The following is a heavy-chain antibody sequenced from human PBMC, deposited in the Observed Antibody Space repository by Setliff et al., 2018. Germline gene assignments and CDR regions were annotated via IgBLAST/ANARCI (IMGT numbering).Heavy chain of an antibody. J-gene: IGHJ4*02. D-gene: IGHD3-22*01. Sequence: GGSLRLACAASAVTFGTYSMHGVRQTPGKGLEWVSSISPSSFFIYYTESVKGRFTISRDNSKSILYLQMNSLTVEDTAVYYCARDRLDGHDSSAYYGWQREPHYWGRGTLVTVSS. V-gene: IGHV3-21*03. CDR1: AVTFGTYS. CDR2: ISPSSFFI. CDR3: ARDRLDGHDSSAYYGWQREPHY.